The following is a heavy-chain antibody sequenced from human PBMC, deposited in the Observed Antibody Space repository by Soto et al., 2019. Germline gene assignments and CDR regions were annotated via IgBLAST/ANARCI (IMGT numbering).Heavy chain of an antibody. J-gene: IGHJ6*02. CDR1: GGSISSYY. V-gene: IGHV4-59*01. CDR2: IYYSGST. D-gene: IGHD4-17*01. CDR3: ARNEDYGDYVDYYYGMDV. Sequence: QVQLQESGPGLVKPSETLSLTCTVSGGSISSYYWSWIRQPPGKGLEWIGYIYYSGSTNYNPSLKRRATISVDTSKNQFSLKLSAVTAADTAVYYCARNEDYGDYVDYYYGMDVWGQGTTVTVSS.